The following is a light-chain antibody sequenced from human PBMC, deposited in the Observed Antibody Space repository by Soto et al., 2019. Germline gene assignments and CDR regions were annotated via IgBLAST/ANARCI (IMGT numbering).Light chain of an antibody. V-gene: IGLV2-14*01. CDR1: SSDVGGYNY. Sequence: QSALTQPASVSGSLGQSITISCTGTSSDVGGYNYVSWYQQHPGKAPKLMIYDVSHRPSGVSNRFSGSKSGNTASLTISGLQTEDEADYYCSSYTSSSTYVFGVGTKLTVL. J-gene: IGLJ1*01. CDR2: DVS. CDR3: SSYTSSSTYV.